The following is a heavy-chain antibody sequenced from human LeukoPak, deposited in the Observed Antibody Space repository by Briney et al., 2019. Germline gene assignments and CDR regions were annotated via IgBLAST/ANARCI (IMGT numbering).Heavy chain of an antibody. J-gene: IGHJ4*02. CDR3: ARGIQCSSTSCYAGSTFDY. D-gene: IGHD2-2*01. CDR2: ISYDGSNK. CDR1: GFTFSSYA. Sequence: GGSLRRSCAASGFTFSSYAMHWVRQAPGKGLEWVAVISYDGSNKYYADSVKGRFTISRDNSKNTLYLQMNSLRAEDTAVYYCARGIQCSSTSCYAGSTFDYWGQGTLVTVSS. V-gene: IGHV3-30-3*01.